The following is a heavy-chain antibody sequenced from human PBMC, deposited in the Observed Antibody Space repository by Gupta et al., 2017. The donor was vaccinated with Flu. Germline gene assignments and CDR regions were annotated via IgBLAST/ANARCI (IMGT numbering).Heavy chain of an antibody. CDR3: VAKNWNYHF. CDR1: GVSFSHYY. V-gene: IGHV4-34*01. J-gene: IGHJ4*02. Sequence: QLQPWGACLFKLSATLSLTCGVYGVSFSHYYWSWIRQYPGKGLEWIGEISHRRTTHYNPSRQSRVSISVDTSRKGYTLKLTSVTAADTDMYYCVAKNWNYHFWDQGTLVTVSS. CDR2: ISHRRTT. D-gene: IGHD1-7*01.